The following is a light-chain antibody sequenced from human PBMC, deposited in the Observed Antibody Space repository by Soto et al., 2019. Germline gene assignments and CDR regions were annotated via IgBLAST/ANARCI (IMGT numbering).Light chain of an antibody. CDR3: QYYGTSPKP. J-gene: IGKJ1*01. CDR1: QSVSNDF. V-gene: IGKV3-20*01. Sequence: EIVMTQSPATLSVSPGERATLSCRASQSVSNDFLAWYQQKPGQAPRLLILGASSRATGIPDRFSGSGSGTDFTLTISRLEPEDFAVYYCQYYGTSPKPFGQGTKVDIK. CDR2: GAS.